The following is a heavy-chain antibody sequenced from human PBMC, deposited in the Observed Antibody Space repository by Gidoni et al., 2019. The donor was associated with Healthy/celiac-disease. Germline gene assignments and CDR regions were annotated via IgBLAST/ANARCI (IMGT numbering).Heavy chain of an antibody. J-gene: IGHJ4*02. V-gene: IGHV3-49*05. D-gene: IGHD1-26*01. Sequence: EVQLVESGGGLVKPGRSLRLSCTASGFTFGDYAMSWFRQAPGKGLEWVGFIRSKAYGGTTEYAASVKGRFTISRDDSKSIAYLQMNSLKTEDTAVYYCTVEIVGANWTFDYWGQGTLVTVSS. CDR3: TVEIVGANWTFDY. CDR1: GFTFGDYA. CDR2: IRSKAYGGTT.